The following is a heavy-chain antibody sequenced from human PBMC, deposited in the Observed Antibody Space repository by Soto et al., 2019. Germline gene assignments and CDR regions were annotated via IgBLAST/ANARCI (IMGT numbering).Heavy chain of an antibody. CDR3: ARLLMAGTSYNWFDP. V-gene: IGHV1-18*01. J-gene: IGHJ5*02. CDR1: GYTFTSYG. D-gene: IGHD6-19*01. CDR2: ISAYNGNT. Sequence: GASVKVSCKASGYTFTSYGISWVRQAPGQGLEWMGWISAYNGNTNYAQKLQGRVTMTTDTSTSTAYMELRSLRSDDTAVYYCARLLMAGTSYNWFDPWGQGTLVTVSS.